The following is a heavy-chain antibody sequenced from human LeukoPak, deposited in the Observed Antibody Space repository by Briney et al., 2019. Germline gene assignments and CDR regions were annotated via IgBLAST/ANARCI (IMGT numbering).Heavy chain of an antibody. Sequence: PGGSLRLSCEASGLTFSSYSMEWVRQAPGKGLEWLSYITSTSDIIYYADSVKGRFTISRDNGKNSLYLQMNSLRAEDTAVYYCARDRVVVVPAAYHYMDVWGKGTTVTVSS. CDR3: ARDRVVVVPAAYHYMDV. CDR1: GLTFSSYS. V-gene: IGHV3-48*01. CDR2: ITSTSDII. D-gene: IGHD2-2*01. J-gene: IGHJ6*03.